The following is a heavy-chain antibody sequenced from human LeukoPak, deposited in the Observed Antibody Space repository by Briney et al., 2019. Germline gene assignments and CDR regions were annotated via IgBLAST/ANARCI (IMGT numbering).Heavy chain of an antibody. CDR3: ARAASYGPYYYYYYYMDV. Sequence: PSETLSLTCTVSGGSISSYYWSWIRQPPGKGLEWIGYIYYSGSTNYNPSLKSRVTISVDTSKNQFSLKLSSVTAADTAVYYCARAASYGPYYYYYYYMDVWGKGTTVTVSS. V-gene: IGHV4-59*01. J-gene: IGHJ6*03. CDR1: GGSISSYY. CDR2: IYYSGST. D-gene: IGHD5-18*01.